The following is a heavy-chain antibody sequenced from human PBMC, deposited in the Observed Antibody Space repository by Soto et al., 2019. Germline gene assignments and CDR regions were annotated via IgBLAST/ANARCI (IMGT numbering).Heavy chain of an antibody. J-gene: IGHJ6*03. CDR2: ISAYNGNT. D-gene: IGHD6-19*01. Sequence: QDQLVQSGVEVKKPGASVKVSCQASGYSFTNYGITWVRQAPGQGLEWMGWISAYNGNTNYAQKFQGRVTMTTDASTSTGYLELRSLRSDDTAVYYCARDRGVAPPVAGNTHYYYYMDVWGKGTTVTVSS. V-gene: IGHV1-18*01. CDR3: ARDRGVAPPVAGNTHYYYYMDV. CDR1: GYSFTNYG.